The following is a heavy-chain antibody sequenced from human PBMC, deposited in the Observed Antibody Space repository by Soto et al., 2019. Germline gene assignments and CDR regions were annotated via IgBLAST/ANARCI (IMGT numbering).Heavy chain of an antibody. CDR3: VRVLDSSWYADL. D-gene: IGHD3-22*01. V-gene: IGHV4-61*03. Sequence: WTWIRQAPGTGLEYIGYIFYTGVTNYNPSLSSRVTISLDTPKNHFSLKLNSMTAADTAVYYCVRVLDSSWYADLWGRGTLVTVSS. J-gene: IGHJ2*01. CDR2: IFYTGVT.